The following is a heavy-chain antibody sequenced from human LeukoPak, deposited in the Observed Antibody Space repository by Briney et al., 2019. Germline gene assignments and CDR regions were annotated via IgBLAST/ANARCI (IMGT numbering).Heavy chain of an antibody. Sequence: ASVKVSCKASGGTFSSYAISWVRQAPGQGLEWMGRIIPILGIANYAQKFQGRVTITADKSTSTAYMELSSLTSEDTATYYCTTARVAVGGTADWFDPWGQGTLVTVSS. CDR3: TTARVAVGGTADWFDP. CDR2: IIPILGIA. D-gene: IGHD6-19*01. V-gene: IGHV1-69*04. J-gene: IGHJ5*02. CDR1: GGTFSSYA.